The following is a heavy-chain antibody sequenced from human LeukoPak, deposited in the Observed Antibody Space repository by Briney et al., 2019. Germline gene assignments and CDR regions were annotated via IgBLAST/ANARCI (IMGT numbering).Heavy chain of an antibody. Sequence: SETLSLTCTVSGGSISSYYWSWIRQPPGKGLEWIGYIYYSGSTNYSPSLKSRVTISVDTSKNQFSLKLSSVTAADTAVYYCARGPLYYFDYWGQGTLVTVSS. CDR1: GGSISSYY. CDR3: ARGPLYYFDY. J-gene: IGHJ4*02. V-gene: IGHV4-59*08. CDR2: IYYSGST.